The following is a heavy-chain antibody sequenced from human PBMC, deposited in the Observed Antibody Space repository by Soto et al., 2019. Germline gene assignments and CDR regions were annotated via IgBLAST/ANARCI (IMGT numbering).Heavy chain of an antibody. J-gene: IGHJ6*02. V-gene: IGHV4-31*03. CDR1: GGSISSGGYY. Sequence: SETLSLTCTVSGGSISSGGYYWSWIRQHPGKGLEWIGYIYYSGSTYYNPSLKSRVTISVDTSKNQFSLKLSSVTAADTAVYYCARDCATRGMDVWGQGTTVTVSS. CDR3: ARDCATRGMDV. D-gene: IGHD2-15*01. CDR2: IYYSGST.